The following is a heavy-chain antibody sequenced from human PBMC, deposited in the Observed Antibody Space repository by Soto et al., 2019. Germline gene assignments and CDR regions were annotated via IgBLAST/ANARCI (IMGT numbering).Heavy chain of an antibody. Sequence: ASVKVSCKVSGYTLTELSMHWVRQAPGKGLEWMGWINPNSGGTNYAQKLQGRVTMTTDTSTSTAYMELRSLRSDDTAVYYCARGDIALEWDYYMDVWGKGTTVTVSS. D-gene: IGHD1-26*01. J-gene: IGHJ6*03. CDR1: GYTLTELS. CDR3: ARGDIALEWDYYMDV. CDR2: INPNSGGT. V-gene: IGHV1-2*02.